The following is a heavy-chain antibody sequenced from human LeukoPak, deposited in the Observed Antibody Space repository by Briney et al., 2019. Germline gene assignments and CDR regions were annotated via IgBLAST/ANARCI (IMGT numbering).Heavy chain of an antibody. V-gene: IGHV3-64*01. CDR1: GFTFSSYA. J-gene: IGHJ3*02. CDR3: ARGLHIVVVTAMWAFDI. Sequence: PGGSLRLSCAASGFTFSSYAMHWVRQAPGKGLEYVSAISSNGGSTYYANSVKGRFTISSDNSKNTLYLQMGSLRAEDMAVYYCARGLHIVVVTAMWAFDIWGQGTMVTVSS. CDR2: ISSNGGST. D-gene: IGHD2-21*02.